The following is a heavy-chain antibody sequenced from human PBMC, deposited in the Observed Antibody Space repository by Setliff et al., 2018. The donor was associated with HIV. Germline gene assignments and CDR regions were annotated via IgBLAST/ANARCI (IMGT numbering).Heavy chain of an antibody. CDR2: INPTGGST. D-gene: IGHD6-25*01. CDR1: GYPFTSYY. V-gene: IGHV1-46*01. CDR3: AREKRSSTWLYSSGGTVDY. Sequence: AASVKVSCKASGYPFTSYYMHWVRQAPGQGLEWMGIINPTGGSTSYAQKFQGRVTMTTDTSTSTVYMELSSLRFDDTAVYYCAREKRSSTWLYSSGGTVDYWGLGTLVTVSS. J-gene: IGHJ4*02.